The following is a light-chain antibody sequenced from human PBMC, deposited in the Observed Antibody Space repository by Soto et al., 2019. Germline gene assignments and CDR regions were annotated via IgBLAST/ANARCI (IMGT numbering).Light chain of an antibody. Sequence: QSALTQPRSASGSPGQSITISCPGTRSDVGGYNYVSWYQQHPAKAPKLLIFDVSKRPSGVPNRFSGSKSGNTASLTISGLRAEDEADYYCCSYVGRNTYVFGTGTKLTVL. CDR3: CSYVGRNTYV. J-gene: IGLJ1*01. CDR1: RSDVGGYNY. V-gene: IGLV2-11*01. CDR2: DVS.